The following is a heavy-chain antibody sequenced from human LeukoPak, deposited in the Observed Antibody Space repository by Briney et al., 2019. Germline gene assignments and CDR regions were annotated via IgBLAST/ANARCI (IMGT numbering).Heavy chain of an antibody. CDR1: GFTVSSNY. V-gene: IGHV3-66*01. CDR3: ARDGYSYGYYYYYGMDV. J-gene: IGHJ6*02. D-gene: IGHD5-18*01. Sequence: GGSLRLSCAASGFTVSSNYMGWVRQAPGKGLEWVSVIYSGGSTYYADSVKGRFTISRDNSKNTLYLQMNSLRAEDTAVYYCARDGYSYGYYYYYGMDVWGQGTTVTVSS. CDR2: IYSGGST.